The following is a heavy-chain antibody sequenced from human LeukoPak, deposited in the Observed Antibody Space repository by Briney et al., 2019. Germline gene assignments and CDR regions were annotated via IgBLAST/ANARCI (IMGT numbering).Heavy chain of an antibody. CDR2: IYYSGST. Sequence: KPSETLSLTCTVSGGSISSYYWSWIRQPPGKGLEWIGYIYYSGSTNYNPSLKSRVTISVDTSKNQFSLKLSSVTAADTAVYYCVRLGSGWYRHLEDWGQGTLVTVSS. CDR3: VRLGSGWYRHLED. CDR1: GGSISSYY. V-gene: IGHV4-59*08. J-gene: IGHJ4*02. D-gene: IGHD6-19*01.